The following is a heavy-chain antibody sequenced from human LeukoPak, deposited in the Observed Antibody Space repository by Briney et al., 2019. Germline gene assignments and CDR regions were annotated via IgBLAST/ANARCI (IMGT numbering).Heavy chain of an antibody. J-gene: IGHJ4*02. CDR2: INPNSGGT. CDR3: ARLHPYYYDSSGFDY. Sequence: ASVKVSCKASGYTFTGYYMHWVRQPPGQGLEWMGWINPNSGGTNYAQKFQGRVTMTRDTSISTAYMELSRLRSDDTAVYYCARLHPYYYDSSGFDYWGQGTLVTVSS. V-gene: IGHV1-2*02. D-gene: IGHD3-22*01. CDR1: GYTFTGYY.